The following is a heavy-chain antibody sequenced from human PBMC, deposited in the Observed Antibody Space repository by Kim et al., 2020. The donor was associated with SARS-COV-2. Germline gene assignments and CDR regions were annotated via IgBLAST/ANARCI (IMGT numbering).Heavy chain of an antibody. D-gene: IGHD2-8*02. J-gene: IGHJ4*02. CDR3: ARDGGYCTGGVCPVLG. Sequence: SETLSLTCAVSGGSISSSNWWSWVRQPPGKGLEWIGEIYHSGSTNYNPSLKSRITISVDKSKNQFSLKLSSVTAADTAVYYCARDGGYCTGGVCPVLGWGQGTLVTVSS. CDR2: IYHSGST. CDR1: GGSISSSNW. V-gene: IGHV4-4*02.